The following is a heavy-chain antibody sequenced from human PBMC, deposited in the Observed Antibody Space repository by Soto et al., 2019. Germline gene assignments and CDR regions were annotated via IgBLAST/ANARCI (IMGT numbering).Heavy chain of an antibody. CDR3: ARGRYGDY. CDR2: ISAHNGNT. J-gene: IGHJ4*02. D-gene: IGHD1-1*01. V-gene: IGHV1-18*01. Sequence: VHLVQSGAEVKKPGASVKVSCKGSGYDFTTYGITWVRQAPGQGLEWMAWISAHNGNTDYAQELQGRVTVTRDTSTSTAYMELRSLRYDDTAMYYCARGRYGDYWGQGALVTVSS. CDR1: GYDFTTYG.